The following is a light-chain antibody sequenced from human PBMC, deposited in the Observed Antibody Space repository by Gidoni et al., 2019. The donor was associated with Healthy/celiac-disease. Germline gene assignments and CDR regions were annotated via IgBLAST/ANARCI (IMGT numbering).Light chain of an antibody. CDR3: QQYDNLPPLT. J-gene: IGKJ4*01. Sequence: DIQMTQSPSSLSASVGDRVTITCQASQDISNYLNWYQQKPGKAPKLLIYDASNLETGVPSRFSGSESGTDFTFTISNLQPEDIATYYCQQYDNLPPLTFGGGTKVEIK. V-gene: IGKV1-33*01. CDR2: DAS. CDR1: QDISNY.